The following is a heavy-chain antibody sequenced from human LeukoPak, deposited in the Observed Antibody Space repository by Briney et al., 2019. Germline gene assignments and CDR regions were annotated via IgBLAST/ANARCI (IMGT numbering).Heavy chain of an antibody. CDR2: FGTRHTHI. Sequence: GGSLRLSCVGSGLNFNTYDLTWVRQAPGKGLEWVALFGTRHTHIFYADSVEGRFAISRDNSKNTLYLQMNSLRAEDTAVYYCARSRGLSAEYYFDYWGQGTLVTVSS. V-gene: IGHV3-23*05. J-gene: IGHJ4*02. CDR3: ARSRGLSAEYYFDY. CDR1: GLNFNTYD. D-gene: IGHD3-16*02.